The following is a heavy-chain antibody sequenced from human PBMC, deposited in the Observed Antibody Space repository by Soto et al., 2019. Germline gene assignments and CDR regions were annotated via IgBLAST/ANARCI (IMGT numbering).Heavy chain of an antibody. CDR1: GGSISSSNW. J-gene: IGHJ3*02. CDR3: ARVGSGDSSYAFDI. CDR2: INHSGST. V-gene: IGHV4-4*02. Sequence: XETLSLTCSVAGGSISSSNWWSWVRQPPGKGLEWIGEINHSGSTNYNPSLKSRVTISVDKSKNQFSLKLSSVTAADTAVYYCARVGSGDSSYAFDIWGQGTMVTVS. D-gene: IGHD5-18*01.